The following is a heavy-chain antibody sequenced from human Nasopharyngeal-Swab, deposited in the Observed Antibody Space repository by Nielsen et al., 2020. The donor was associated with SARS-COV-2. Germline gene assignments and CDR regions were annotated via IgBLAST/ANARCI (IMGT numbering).Heavy chain of an antibody. CDR2: IYYSGST. Sequence: LRLSCAVYGWSFSGYYWSWIRQPPGKGLEWIGYIYYSGSTYYNPSLKSRVTISVDTSKNQFSLKLRSVTAADTAVYYCAREGAGATGALDIWGQGTMVTVSS. J-gene: IGHJ3*02. CDR1: GWSFSGYY. CDR3: AREGAGATGALDI. D-gene: IGHD1-26*01. V-gene: IGHV4-30-4*08.